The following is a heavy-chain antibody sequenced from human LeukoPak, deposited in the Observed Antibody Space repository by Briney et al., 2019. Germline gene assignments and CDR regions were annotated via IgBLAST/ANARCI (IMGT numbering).Heavy chain of an antibody. CDR1: GYTFTSYG. V-gene: IGHV1-18*01. Sequence: ASVKVSCKASGYTFTSYGISWVRQAPGQGLEWMGWISAYNGNTNYAQKLQGRVTMTTDTSTSTAYMELRSLRSDDTAVYYCARDPHYVWGSSNAFDIWGQGTMFTVSS. CDR3: ARDPHYVWGSSNAFDI. J-gene: IGHJ3*02. CDR2: ISAYNGNT. D-gene: IGHD3-16*01.